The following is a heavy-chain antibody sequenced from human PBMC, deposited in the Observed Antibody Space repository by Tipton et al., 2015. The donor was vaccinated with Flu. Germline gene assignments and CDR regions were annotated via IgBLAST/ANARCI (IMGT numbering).Heavy chain of an antibody. Sequence: SGFNFNTYGMHWVRQAPGKGLEWVAFIGYDGSRKYDADSVKGRFTISRDNSKNTMFLQMNSLRSEDTAVYYRARFILGARFDYWGRGTLVTVSS. D-gene: IGHD1-26*01. J-gene: IGHJ4*02. CDR2: IGYDGSRK. V-gene: IGHV3-30*19. CDR1: GFNFNTYG. CDR3: ARFILGARFDY.